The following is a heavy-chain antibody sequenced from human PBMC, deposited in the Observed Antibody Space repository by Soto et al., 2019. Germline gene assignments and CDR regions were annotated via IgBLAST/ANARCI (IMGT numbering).Heavy chain of an antibody. V-gene: IGHV2-5*02. J-gene: IGHJ4*02. D-gene: IGHD5-18*01. CDR2: VYWDDDK. Sequence: QITLKESGPTLVKPTQTLTLTCTFSGFSLSTSGVGVGWIRQPPGKALEWLALVYWDDDKRYSPSLKSRLTITKDTSNNQVVLTMTNMAPVDTATYYCARQGPYSYGYSFDYWGQGTLVTVSS. CDR1: GFSLSTSGVG. CDR3: ARQGPYSYGYSFDY.